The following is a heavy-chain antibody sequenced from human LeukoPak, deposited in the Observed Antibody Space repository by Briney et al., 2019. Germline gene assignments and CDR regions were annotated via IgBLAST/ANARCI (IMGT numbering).Heavy chain of an antibody. V-gene: IGHV3-48*01. CDR3: ARHQITISYYYCYMDV. Sequence: PGGSLRLSCAASGFTFSSYSMNWVRQAPGKGLEWVSYISSSSSTIYYADSVKGRFTISRDNAKNSLYLQMNSLRAEDTAVYYCARHQITISYYYCYMDVWGKGTTVTVSS. D-gene: IGHD3-3*01. CDR1: GFTFSSYS. J-gene: IGHJ6*03. CDR2: ISSSSSTI.